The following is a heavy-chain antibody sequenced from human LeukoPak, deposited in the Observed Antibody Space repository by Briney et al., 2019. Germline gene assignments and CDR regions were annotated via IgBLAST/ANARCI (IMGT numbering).Heavy chain of an antibody. Sequence: GGSLRLSCAASGFTISTYAMSWVRQAPGKGLEWVLATGGSDGATYYADSVKGRFTISRDNSKNTLYLQMNSLRAEDTAVYYCAKVPLGSGSYYPYYYYMDVWGKGTTVTVSS. CDR2: TGGSDGAT. V-gene: IGHV3-23*01. J-gene: IGHJ6*03. CDR3: AKVPLGSGSYYPYYYYMDV. D-gene: IGHD1-26*01. CDR1: GFTISTYA.